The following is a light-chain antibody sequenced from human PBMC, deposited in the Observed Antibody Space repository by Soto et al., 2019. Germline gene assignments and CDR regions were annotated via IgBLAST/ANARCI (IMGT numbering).Light chain of an antibody. CDR2: EAT. J-gene: IGLJ1*01. Sequence: QSALTQPASVFGSPGQSITISCTGTSSDVGGYNFVSWYQQLPGKAPKLMIYEATSRPSGVSNRFSGSKSGNTASLTISGLQPEDEADYYCSSYTTSSTVVFGTGTKVTVL. CDR1: SSDVGGYNF. CDR3: SSYTTSSTVV. V-gene: IGLV2-14*03.